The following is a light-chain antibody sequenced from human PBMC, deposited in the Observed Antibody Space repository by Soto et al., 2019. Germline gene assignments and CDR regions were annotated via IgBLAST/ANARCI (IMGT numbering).Light chain of an antibody. CDR3: QSYDSSLSGYV. Sequence: QSVLTQPPSVSGAPGQRVTISCTGSSSNIGAGYDLHWYQQLPGTAPKRLIYRNNNRPSGVPDRFSGSKSGTSASLAITGLQAEDEADYYCQSYDSSLSGYVFGTGTKVTVL. V-gene: IGLV1-40*01. J-gene: IGLJ1*01. CDR1: SSNIGAGYD. CDR2: RNN.